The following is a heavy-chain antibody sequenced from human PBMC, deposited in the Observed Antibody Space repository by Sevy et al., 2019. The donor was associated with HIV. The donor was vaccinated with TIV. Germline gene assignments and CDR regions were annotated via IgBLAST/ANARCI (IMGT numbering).Heavy chain of an antibody. D-gene: IGHD2-2*02. CDR1: GFTVSSNY. CDR2: IYSGGST. V-gene: IGHV3-53*01. J-gene: IGHJ5*02. CDR3: ARDVKDCSSTSCYKGVSGWFDP. Sequence: GGSLRLSCAASGFTVSSNYMSWVRQAPGKGLEWVSVIYSGGSTYYADSVKGRFTISRDNSKNTLYLQMKSLRAEDTAVYYCARDVKDCSSTSCYKGVSGWFDPWGQGTLVTVS.